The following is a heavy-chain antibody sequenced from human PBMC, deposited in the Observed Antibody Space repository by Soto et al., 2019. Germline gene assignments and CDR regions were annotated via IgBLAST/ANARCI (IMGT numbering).Heavy chain of an antibody. J-gene: IGHJ3*02. CDR2: ISWNSGSI. D-gene: IGHD1-26*01. CDR3: AKGQYRGSYHAFDI. Sequence: PGGSLRLACASSGFTLDDYAIHWVRQAPGKGLEWVSGISWNSGSIGYADSVKGRFTISRDNAKNSLYLQMNSLRAEDTALYYCAKGQYRGSYHAFDIWGQGTMVTV. V-gene: IGHV3-9*01. CDR1: GFTLDDYA.